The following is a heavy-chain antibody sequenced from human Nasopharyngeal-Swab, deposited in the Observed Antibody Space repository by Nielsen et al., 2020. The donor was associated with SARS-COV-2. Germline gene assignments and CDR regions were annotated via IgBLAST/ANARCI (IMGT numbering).Heavy chain of an antibody. V-gene: IGHV3-21*01. J-gene: IGHJ3*02. CDR3: ARVHSGSHSGFDAFDI. Sequence: GESLKISCAASGFTFSSYSMNWVRQAPGKGLEWVSSISSSSSHIYYADSVKGRFTISRDNAKNSLYLQMNSLRAEDTAVYYCARVHSGSHSGFDAFDIWGQGTMVTVSS. CDR2: ISSSSSHI. CDR1: GFTFSSYS. D-gene: IGHD1-26*01.